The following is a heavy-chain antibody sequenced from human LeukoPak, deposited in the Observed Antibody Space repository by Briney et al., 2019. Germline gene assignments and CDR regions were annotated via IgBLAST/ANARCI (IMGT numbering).Heavy chain of an antibody. J-gene: IGHJ4*02. V-gene: IGHV3-30*02. CDR2: IRYDGSNK. Sequence: PGGSLRLSCAASGFTFSSYGMHWVRQAPGKGLEWVAFIRYDGSNKYYADSVKGRFTISRDNSKNTLYLQMNSLRAEDTAVYYCAKRGNVDTAMVKDYWGQGTLVTVSS. CDR1: GFTFSSYG. CDR3: AKRGNVDTAMVKDY. D-gene: IGHD5-18*01.